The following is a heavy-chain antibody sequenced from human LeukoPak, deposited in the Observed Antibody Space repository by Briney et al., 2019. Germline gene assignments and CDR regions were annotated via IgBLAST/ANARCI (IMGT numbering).Heavy chain of an antibody. J-gene: IGHJ3*02. CDR1: GYTFTSYG. CDR3: ARVTNTLPDAFDI. V-gene: IGHV1-18*01. D-gene: IGHD2-2*02. Sequence: ASVKVSCKASGYTFTSYGISWVRQAPGQGLEWMGWISGYNGKTNYAQKFQGRVTMTRDTSISTAYMELSRLRSDDTAVYYCARVTNTLPDAFDIWGQGTMVTVSS. CDR2: ISGYNGKT.